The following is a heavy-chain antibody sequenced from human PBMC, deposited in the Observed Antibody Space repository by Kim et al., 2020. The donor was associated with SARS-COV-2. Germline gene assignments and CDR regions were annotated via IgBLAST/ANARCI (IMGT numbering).Heavy chain of an antibody. V-gene: IGHV3-53*01. J-gene: IGHJ4*02. D-gene: IGHD4-17*01. Sequence: GGSLRLSCAASGFTVSTTYMTWVRQAPGKGLEWVSVMYSGGSTFYADSVKGRFTISRDNSKKTLYLQMNSLRAEDTAVYYCARDGTKMDYGDYLAVWGQGTLVTVSS. CDR2: MYSGGST. CDR1: GFTVSTTY. CDR3: ARDGTKMDYGDYLAV.